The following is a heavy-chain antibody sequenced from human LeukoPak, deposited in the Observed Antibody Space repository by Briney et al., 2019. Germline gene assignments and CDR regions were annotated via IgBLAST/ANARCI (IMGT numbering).Heavy chain of an antibody. CDR2: MNPNSGNT. Sequence: ASVKVSCKASGYTFTSYDINWVRQATGQGLEWMGWMNPNSGNTGYAQKFQGRVTITRNTSISTAYMELSSLRSEDTAVYYCARVTAMANWFDPWGQGTLVTVSS. V-gene: IGHV1-8*03. CDR3: ARVTAMANWFDP. J-gene: IGHJ5*02. D-gene: IGHD5-18*01. CDR1: GYTFTSYD.